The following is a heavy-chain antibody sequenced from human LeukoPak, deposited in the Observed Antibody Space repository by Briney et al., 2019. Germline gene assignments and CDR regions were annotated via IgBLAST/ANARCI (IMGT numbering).Heavy chain of an antibody. Sequence: GSLRLSCAASAFTFSSYEMNWVRQAPGKGLEWVSYIDSRGSTIYYADSVKGRFTISRDNAKNSLYLQMNSLRAEDTAVYYCARERMATIFLNAFDIWGQGTMVTVSS. CDR3: ARERMATIFLNAFDI. J-gene: IGHJ3*02. V-gene: IGHV3-48*03. CDR1: AFTFSSYE. CDR2: IDSRGSTI. D-gene: IGHD5-24*01.